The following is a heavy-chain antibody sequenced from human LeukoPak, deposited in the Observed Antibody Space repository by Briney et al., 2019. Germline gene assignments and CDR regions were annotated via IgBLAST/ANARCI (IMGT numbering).Heavy chain of an antibody. Sequence: GGSLRLSCAASAFSVTSNYMSWVRQAPGKGLEWVSSITSSSDYVYYADSVKGRFTISRDNAENSLHLQMNSLRADDTAVYYCAREFKSGYGMWAWGQGTLVTVSS. CDR2: ITSSSDYV. CDR3: AREFKSGYGMWA. J-gene: IGHJ5*02. V-gene: IGHV3-21*01. D-gene: IGHD5-18*01. CDR1: AFSVTSNY.